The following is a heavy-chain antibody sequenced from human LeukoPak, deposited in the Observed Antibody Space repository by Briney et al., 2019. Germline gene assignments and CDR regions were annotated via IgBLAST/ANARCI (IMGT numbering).Heavy chain of an antibody. D-gene: IGHD2-2*01. J-gene: IGHJ3*02. CDR2: ISDSGGFT. V-gene: IGHV3-23*01. CDR1: GFPFSGYG. Sequence: GGSLRLSCAASGFPFSGYGMTWIRQGPGKGLERVSSISDSGGFTFRADSVRGRFTMSRDNAKNSLYLQMNSLRAEDMALYYCAKDLGGGCSSTSCFGAFDIWGQGTMVTVSS. CDR3: AKDLGGGCSSTSCFGAFDI.